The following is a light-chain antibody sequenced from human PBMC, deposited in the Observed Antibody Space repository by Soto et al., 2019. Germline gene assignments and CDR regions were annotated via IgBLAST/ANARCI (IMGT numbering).Light chain of an antibody. CDR2: AAS. CDR3: LQDHIYPWT. CDR1: QNIFTY. V-gene: IGKV1-6*02. J-gene: IGKJ1*01. Sequence: IQMTQSPSSLSASVGGTVTITCRASQNIFTYLNWYQQHPGKAPKLLIYAASNLQSGVPSRFSGSGSGTDFTLTISSLQPEDFATYFCLQDHIYPWTFGQGTKVDIK.